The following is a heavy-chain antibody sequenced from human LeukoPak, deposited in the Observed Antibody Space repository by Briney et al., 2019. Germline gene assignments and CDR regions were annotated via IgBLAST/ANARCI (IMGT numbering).Heavy chain of an antibody. CDR2: ISYDGSNE. V-gene: IGHV3-30*03. CDR1: GFTFNNYG. D-gene: IGHD7-27*01. Sequence: PGGSLRLSCAASGFTFNNYGIHWVRQAPGKGLEWVAVISYDGSNEYYADSVKGRFTISRDTSKNTLYLQMNSLRAEDTALYYCARKFVTGMLIVYMGQGTLVTVSS. J-gene: IGHJ4*02. CDR3: ARKFVTGMLIVY.